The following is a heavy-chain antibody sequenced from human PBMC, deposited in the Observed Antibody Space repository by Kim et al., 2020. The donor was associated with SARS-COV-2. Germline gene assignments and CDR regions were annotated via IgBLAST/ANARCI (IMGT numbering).Heavy chain of an antibody. Sequence: NTNPSLKSRVTISVDTSKNQFSLKLSSVTAADTSVYYCAGSVEMATIFDYWGQGTLVTVSS. CDR3: AGSVEMATIFDY. J-gene: IGHJ4*02. D-gene: IGHD5-12*01. V-gene: IGHV4-59*01.